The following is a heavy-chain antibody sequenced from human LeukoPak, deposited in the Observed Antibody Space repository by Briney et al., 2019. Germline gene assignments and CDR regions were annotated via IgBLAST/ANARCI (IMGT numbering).Heavy chain of an antibody. CDR3: ARGLAVAAAAPWDP. CDR2: INHSGST. CDR1: GGSFSGYY. V-gene: IGHV4-34*01. Sequence: SETLSLTCAVYGGSFSGYYWSWIRQPPGKGLEWIGEINHSGSTNYNPSLKSRVTISVDTSKNQFSLKLSSVTAADTAVYYCARGLAVAAAAPWDPWGQGTLVTVSS. J-gene: IGHJ5*02. D-gene: IGHD6-13*01.